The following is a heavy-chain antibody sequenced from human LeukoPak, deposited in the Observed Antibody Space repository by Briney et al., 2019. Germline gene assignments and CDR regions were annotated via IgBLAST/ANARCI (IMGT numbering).Heavy chain of an antibody. J-gene: IGHJ4*02. CDR2: VIPILGIA. Sequence: GASVTVSCKASGGTFSSYAISWVRQAPGQGLEWMGRVIPILGIANYAQKFQGRVTITADKSTSTAYMELSSLRSEDTAVYYCASGQYSSGWYYFDYWGQGTLVTVSS. CDR3: ASGQYSSGWYYFDY. CDR1: GGTFSSYA. D-gene: IGHD6-19*01. V-gene: IGHV1-69*04.